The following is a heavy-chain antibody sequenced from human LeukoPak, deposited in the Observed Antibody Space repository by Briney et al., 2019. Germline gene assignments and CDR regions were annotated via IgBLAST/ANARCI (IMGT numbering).Heavy chain of an antibody. V-gene: IGHV3-23*01. CDR3: AKSSSGWSGGSRYFDF. Sequence: GGSLRLSCVASGFTFNTYAMNWVRHAPEKGLEWVSTISSSGGSTYYADSVKGRFTISRDNSKNTLYLQMNSLRAEDTAVYYCAKSSSGWSGGSRYFDFWGQGTLVTVSS. D-gene: IGHD6-19*01. CDR1: GFTFNTYA. CDR2: ISSSGGST. J-gene: IGHJ4*02.